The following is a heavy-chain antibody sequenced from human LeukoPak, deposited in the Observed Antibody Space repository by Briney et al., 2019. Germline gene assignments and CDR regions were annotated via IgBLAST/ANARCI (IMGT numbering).Heavy chain of an antibody. Sequence: PGGSLRLSCAASGFTSSSYGMHWVRQAPGKGLEWVAVISHDGSNKYYADSVKGRFTISRDNSKNTLYLQMNSLRAEDTAVYYCAKDHTGDLASFDYWGQGTLVTVSS. D-gene: IGHD7-27*01. CDR1: GFTSSSYG. CDR3: AKDHTGDLASFDY. CDR2: ISHDGSNK. V-gene: IGHV3-30*18. J-gene: IGHJ4*02.